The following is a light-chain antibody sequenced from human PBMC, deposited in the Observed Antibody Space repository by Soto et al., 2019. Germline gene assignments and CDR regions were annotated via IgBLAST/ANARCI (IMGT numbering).Light chain of an antibody. CDR3: QQRSRYPLT. CDR1: QALSNY. Sequence: DIQLTQSPSLLSASVGDTVTITCRASQALSNYVAWYQQRPGNPPDLLIYSASTLQSGVPSRFGGSGSETEFSLTIRALQPEDFATYYCQQRSRYPLTFGGGTKVDIK. V-gene: IGKV1-9*01. J-gene: IGKJ4*01. CDR2: SAS.